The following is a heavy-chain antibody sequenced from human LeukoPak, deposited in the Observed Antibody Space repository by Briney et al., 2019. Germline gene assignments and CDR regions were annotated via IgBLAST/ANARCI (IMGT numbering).Heavy chain of an antibody. J-gene: IGHJ4*02. CDR1: GFTFSSYG. Sequence: GRSLRLSCAASGFTFSSYGMHWVRQAPGKGLEWVAVIWYDGSNKYYADSVKGRFTISRDNSKNTLYLQMNSLRAEDTAVYYCARDLSDIVVVPAAIPLGYWGQGTLVTVSS. CDR2: IWYDGSNK. D-gene: IGHD2-2*01. V-gene: IGHV3-33*01. CDR3: ARDLSDIVVVPAAIPLGY.